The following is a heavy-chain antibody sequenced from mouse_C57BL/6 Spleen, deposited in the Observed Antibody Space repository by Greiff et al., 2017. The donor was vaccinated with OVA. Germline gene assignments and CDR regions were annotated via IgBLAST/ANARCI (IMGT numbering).Heavy chain of an antibody. J-gene: IGHJ2*01. CDR3: FYGYFDY. Sequence: EVQLQQSGPELVKPGASVKISCKASGYTFTDYYMNWVKQSHGKSLEWIGDINPNNGGTSYNQKFKGKATLTVDKSSSTAYMELRSLTSEDSAVYYCFYGYFDYWGQGTTLTVSS. CDR1: GYTFTDYY. D-gene: IGHD1-1*02. CDR2: INPNNGGT. V-gene: IGHV1-26*01.